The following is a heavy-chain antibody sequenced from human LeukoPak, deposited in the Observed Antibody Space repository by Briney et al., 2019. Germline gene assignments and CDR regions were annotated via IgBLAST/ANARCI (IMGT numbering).Heavy chain of an antibody. J-gene: IGHJ3*01. D-gene: IGHD3-22*01. Sequence: GGSLRVSCVASGFSFSNYAMSWVRQAPGKGLEWVSAISGSAGNTYYSDSVKGRFTISRDNSKNTLFLLMDSLRAEDTAIYYCAKDRSSYYFDAFDFWGQGTRVIVSS. CDR2: ISGSAGNT. V-gene: IGHV3-23*01. CDR1: GFSFSNYA. CDR3: AKDRSSYYFDAFDF.